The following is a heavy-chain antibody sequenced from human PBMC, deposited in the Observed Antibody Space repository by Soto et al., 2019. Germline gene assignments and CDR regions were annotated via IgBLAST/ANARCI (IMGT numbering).Heavy chain of an antibody. CDR3: AKASGSSGWYSSFDY. V-gene: IGHV3-23*01. Sequence: GGSLRLSCVASGFTFSSYAMSWVRQAPGKGLEWVSAISGSGGSTYYADSMKGPLTISRDNSKNATYLQMNSLSAEDTAVYYCAKASGSSGWYSSFDYWGHGTLVTVSS. CDR1: GFTFSSYA. D-gene: IGHD6-19*01. J-gene: IGHJ4*01. CDR2: ISGSGGST.